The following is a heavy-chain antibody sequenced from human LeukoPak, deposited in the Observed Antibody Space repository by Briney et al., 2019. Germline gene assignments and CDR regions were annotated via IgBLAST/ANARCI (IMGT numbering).Heavy chain of an antibody. CDR3: ARDPGSLGYCTNGVCPTDY. V-gene: IGHV3-21*01. Sequence: GGSLRLSCAASGFTPSSFSTNWVRHAPGKGLEWVSSISSSRSDICYADAVKRRFSISREKAKNSLYLQMNSLRVEDTAVYYCARDPGSLGYCTNGVCPTDYWGQGTLVTVSS. J-gene: IGHJ4*02. CDR1: GFTPSSFS. CDR2: ISSSRSDI. D-gene: IGHD2-8*01.